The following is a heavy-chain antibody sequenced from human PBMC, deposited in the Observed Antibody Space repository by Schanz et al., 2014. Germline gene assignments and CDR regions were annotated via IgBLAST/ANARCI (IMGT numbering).Heavy chain of an antibody. Sequence: QVQLVQSGAEVKKPGASVKVSCKASGYTFISYGIKWVRQAPGQGLEWMGRVIPILGVTHYAQKFQGRVTITADKSTTTAYMELNSLRYEDTALYYCARGTMPGTFDIWGQGTMVTVSS. CDR2: VIPILGVT. CDR3: ARGTMPGTFDI. D-gene: IGHD2-2*01. J-gene: IGHJ3*02. CDR1: GYTFISYG. V-gene: IGHV1-69*04.